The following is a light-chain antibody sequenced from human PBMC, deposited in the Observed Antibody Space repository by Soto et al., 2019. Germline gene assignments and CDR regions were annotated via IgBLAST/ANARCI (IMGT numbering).Light chain of an antibody. V-gene: IGKV1-6*01. J-gene: IGKJ5*01. Sequence: AIELTQSPSSLSASRGDRVTITCRASQGIRNDLGWYQQKPGKAPKLLIYVASRLESGVPSRFSGSGSGTDFTLTISSLQPEDFATYYCQQSYNAPITFGQGTRLENK. CDR3: QQSYNAPIT. CDR1: QGIRND. CDR2: VAS.